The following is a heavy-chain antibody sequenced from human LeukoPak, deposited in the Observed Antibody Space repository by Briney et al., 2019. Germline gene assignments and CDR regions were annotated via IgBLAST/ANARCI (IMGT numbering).Heavy chain of an antibody. D-gene: IGHD4-23*01. CDR2: IYYSGST. J-gene: IGHJ4*02. Sequence: SETLSLTCTVSGGSISSYYWSWIRQPPGKGLEWIGYIYYSGSTNYNPSLKSRVTISVDTSKNQFSLKLSSVTAADTAVYYCARGGNRRMTYYFDYWGQGTLVTVSS. V-gene: IGHV4-59*01. CDR3: ARGGNRRMTYYFDY. CDR1: GGSISSYY.